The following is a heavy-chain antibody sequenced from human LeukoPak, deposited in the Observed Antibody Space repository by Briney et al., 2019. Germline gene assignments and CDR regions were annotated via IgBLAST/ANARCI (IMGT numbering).Heavy chain of an antibody. CDR2: IYYSGST. CDR1: GGSISSGDYY. Sequence: SETLSLTSTVSGGSISSGDYYWSWIRQPPGKGLEWIGYIYYSGSTYYNPSLKSRVTISVDTSKNQFSLKLSSVTAADTAVYYCARDPRITIFGVVIEEMDVWGKGTTVTVSS. CDR3: ARDPRITIFGVVIEEMDV. V-gene: IGHV4-30-4*08. J-gene: IGHJ6*04. D-gene: IGHD3-3*01.